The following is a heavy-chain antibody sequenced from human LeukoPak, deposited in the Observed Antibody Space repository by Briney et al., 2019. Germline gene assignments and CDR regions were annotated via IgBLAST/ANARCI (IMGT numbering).Heavy chain of an antibody. V-gene: IGHV4-59*01. CDR3: ARESPYDGAFDI. CDR1: GGSFSSDY. Sequence: PSETLSLTCSVSGGSFSSDYWTWVRQPPGKGLEWIGYIYYSGSTNYNPSLKSRVTISLDTSKNQFSLKLSSVTAADTAVYYCARESPYDGAFDIWGQGTVVTVSS. D-gene: IGHD5-12*01. J-gene: IGHJ3*02. CDR2: IYYSGST.